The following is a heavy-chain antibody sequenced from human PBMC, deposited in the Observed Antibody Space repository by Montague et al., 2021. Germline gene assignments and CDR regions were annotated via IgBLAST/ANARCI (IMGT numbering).Heavy chain of an antibody. CDR2: IRDDGGAT. CDR3: ARYTYYYCDY. CDR1: GSTFSTSW. V-gene: IGHV3-7*05. Sequence: SLRLSCAASGSTFSTSWMSWVRQAPGKGLEWVAHIRDDGGATYHVDSVKGRFTISRDNAKNSLYLQMSSLRAEDTAVYYCARYTYYYCDYWGQGTLVTVSS. D-gene: IGHD1-26*01. J-gene: IGHJ4*02.